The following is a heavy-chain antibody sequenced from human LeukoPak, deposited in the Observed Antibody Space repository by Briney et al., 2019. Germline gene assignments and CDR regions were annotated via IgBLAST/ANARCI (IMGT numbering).Heavy chain of an antibody. D-gene: IGHD3-16*01. V-gene: IGHV3-48*04. CDR3: ARVVGGVASADY. J-gene: IGHJ4*02. CDR2: ISSSGTTI. Sequence: SGGSLRLSCAASGFTFSSYSMIWVRQAPGKGLESVSYISSSGTTIHYADSVKGRFTLSRDNAKNSLNVQMNSLSAEDTAVYYCARVVGGVASADYWGQGTLVTVSS. CDR1: GFTFSSYS.